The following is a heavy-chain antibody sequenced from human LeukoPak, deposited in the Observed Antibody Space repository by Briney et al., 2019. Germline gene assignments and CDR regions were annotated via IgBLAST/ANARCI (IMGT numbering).Heavy chain of an antibody. CDR1: GFTFSTYW. CDR2: IKEDGSEK. Sequence: GGSLRLSCAASGFTFSTYWMSWVRQAPGKGLEWVANIKEDGSEKYYVDSVKGRFTISRDNAKNSLYLRMNSLRAEDTAVYYCARGGGYYFDYLGQGTLVTVSS. J-gene: IGHJ4*02. D-gene: IGHD5-24*01. V-gene: IGHV3-7*01. CDR3: ARGGGYYFDY.